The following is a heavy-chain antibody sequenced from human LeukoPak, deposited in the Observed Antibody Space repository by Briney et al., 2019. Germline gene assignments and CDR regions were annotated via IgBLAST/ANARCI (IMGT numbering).Heavy chain of an antibody. D-gene: IGHD6-13*01. J-gene: IGHJ4*02. CDR3: ARAPSEFGSRLDY. Sequence: PGGSLRLSCAASGFTFSSYAMSWVRQAPGKGLEWVSAISGSGGSTYYADSVKGRFTISRDNSKNTLYLQMNSLRVEDTAVYYCARAPSEFGSRLDYWGQGTLVTVSS. CDR1: GFTFSSYA. V-gene: IGHV3-23*01. CDR2: ISGSGGST.